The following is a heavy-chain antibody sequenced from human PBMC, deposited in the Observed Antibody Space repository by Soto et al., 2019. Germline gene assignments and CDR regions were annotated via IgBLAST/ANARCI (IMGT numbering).Heavy chain of an antibody. CDR3: ARGFRSDFWSGYYSAYYYYMDV. J-gene: IGHJ6*03. V-gene: IGHV1-8*01. CDR2: MNPNSGNT. CDR1: GYTFTNYD. Sequence: ASVKVSCKASGYTFTNYDINWVRQATGQGLEWMGWMNPNSGNTGYAQKFQGRVTMTRNTSISTAYMELSSLRSEDTAVYYCARGFRSDFWSGYYSAYYYYMDVWGKGTTVTVSS. D-gene: IGHD3-3*01.